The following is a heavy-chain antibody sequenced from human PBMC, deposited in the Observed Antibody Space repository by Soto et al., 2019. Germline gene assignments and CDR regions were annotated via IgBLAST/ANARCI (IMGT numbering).Heavy chain of an antibody. CDR3: ARDQSGAADI. V-gene: IGHV4-4*07. CDR2: ISATGRT. CDR1: GDSMSSYY. J-gene: IGHJ3*02. Sequence: ETLSLTCTVSGDSMSSYYWNWIRQPAGKGLEWIGRISATGRTSYMSSLKSRITLSVDTSKNQFSLNLKFVTAADTAVYFCARDQSGAADIWGQGTMVTVSS. D-gene: IGHD7-27*01.